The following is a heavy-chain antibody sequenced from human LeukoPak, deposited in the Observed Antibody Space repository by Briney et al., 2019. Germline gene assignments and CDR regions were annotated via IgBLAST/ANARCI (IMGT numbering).Heavy chain of an antibody. J-gene: IGHJ4*02. Sequence: LSGGSLRLSCAASGFTFTGYWMSWVRQAPGKGLEWVANIKQDGSEEYYVDSVKGRFTISRDNAKNSLYLQMNSLRAEDTAVYYCARDHDYGGNSDYWGQGTLVTVSS. CDR3: ARDHDYGGNSDY. D-gene: IGHD4-23*01. V-gene: IGHV3-7*05. CDR2: IKQDGSEE. CDR1: GFTFTGYW.